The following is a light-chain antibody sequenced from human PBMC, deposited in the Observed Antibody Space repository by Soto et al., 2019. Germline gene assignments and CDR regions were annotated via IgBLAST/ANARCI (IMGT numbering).Light chain of an antibody. V-gene: IGKV1-5*01. CDR3: QQYNTYPWT. J-gene: IGKJ1*01. CDR2: DAS. Sequence: IQMTQSPSTLSASAGDRVTITCRASESISGWLAWYQQKPGKAPKLLIYDASTLQSGVPSRVSGSGSGTEFTLTISSLQPDDFATYYCQQYNTYPWTFGQGTKVDIK. CDR1: ESISGW.